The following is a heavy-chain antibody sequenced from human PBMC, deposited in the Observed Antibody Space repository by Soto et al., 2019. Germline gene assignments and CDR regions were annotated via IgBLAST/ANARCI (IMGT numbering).Heavy chain of an antibody. V-gene: IGHV3-30*18. CDR3: AKELWGYCTGGSCYYLDY. CDR1: GFTFSTYG. CDR2: ISYDGSNK. Sequence: QVQLVESGGGVVQPGRSLRLSCAASGFTFSTYGKHWVRQATDKELEWVAVISYDGSNKYYADSVKGRSTISRDNSKNTLFLQMNSLRAEDTAVYYCAKELWGYCTGGSCYYLDYWGQGTLVTVSS. D-gene: IGHD2-15*01. J-gene: IGHJ4*02.